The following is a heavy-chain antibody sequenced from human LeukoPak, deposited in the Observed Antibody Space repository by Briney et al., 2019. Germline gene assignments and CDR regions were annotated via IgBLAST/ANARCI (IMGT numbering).Heavy chain of an antibody. CDR2: ISSSGTYI. V-gene: IGHV3-21*01. J-gene: IGHJ4*02. D-gene: IGHD2-15*01. Sequence: PGGSLRLSCAASGFTFGSFSMTWVRQAPGKGLEWVSSISSSGTYIYYADSMKGRFTITRDNAKNSLYLQMNSLRAEDTAVYYCARDPGRSGGSCYSDYWGQGTLVTVSS. CDR3: ARDPGRSGGSCYSDY. CDR1: GFTFGSFS.